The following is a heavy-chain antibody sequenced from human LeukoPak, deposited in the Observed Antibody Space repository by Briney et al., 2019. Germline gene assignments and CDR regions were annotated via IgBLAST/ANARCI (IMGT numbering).Heavy chain of an antibody. CDR2: IYTSGST. J-gene: IGHJ4*02. Sequence: SETLSLTCTVSGGSISSGSYYWSWIRQPAGKGLEWIGRIYTSGSTNYNPSLKSRVTISVDTSKNQFSLKLSSVTAADTAVYYCARGGGDSGGWSLFDYWGQGTLVTVSS. CDR1: GGSISSGSYY. D-gene: IGHD6-19*01. V-gene: IGHV4-61*02. CDR3: ARGGGDSGGWSLFDY.